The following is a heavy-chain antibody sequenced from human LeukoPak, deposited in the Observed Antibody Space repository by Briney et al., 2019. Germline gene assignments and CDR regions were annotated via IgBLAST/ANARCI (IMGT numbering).Heavy chain of an antibody. CDR2: IYSDGST. Sequence: GGSLRLSCAASGFIVSGDFMSWVRQAPGKGLEWVSVIYSDGSTYYADSVKGRFTISRDNSKNTLDLQMTGLRAEDTAVYYCAKRSGQIWGQGTLVTVSS. V-gene: IGHV3-53*01. D-gene: IGHD2-15*01. CDR3: AKRSGQI. J-gene: IGHJ4*02. CDR1: GFIVSGDF.